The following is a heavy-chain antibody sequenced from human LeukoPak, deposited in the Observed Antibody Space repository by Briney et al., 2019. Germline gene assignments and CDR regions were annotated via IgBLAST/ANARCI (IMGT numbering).Heavy chain of an antibody. CDR2: ISSSSSYI. D-gene: IGHD3-9*01. Sequence: GGSLRLSCAASGFTFSSYSMNWVRQAPGKGLEWVSSISSSSSYIYYADSVKGRFTISRDNAKNSLYLQMNSLRAEDTAVYYCARDRGVRYFDWLLSDPFDYWGQGTLVTVS. CDR1: GFTFSSYS. J-gene: IGHJ4*02. V-gene: IGHV3-21*01. CDR3: ARDRGVRYFDWLLSDPFDY.